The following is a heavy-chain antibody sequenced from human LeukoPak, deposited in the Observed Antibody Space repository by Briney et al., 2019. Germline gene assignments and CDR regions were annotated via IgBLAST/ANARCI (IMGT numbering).Heavy chain of an antibody. CDR1: GGSISSYY. Sequence: SETLSLTCTVSGGSISSYYWSWIRQPPGKGLEWIGYIYYSGSTNYNPSLKSRVTISVDTSKNQFSLKLSSVTAADTAVYYCARDEKGYCSSTSCPSYYYMDVWGKGTTVTVSS. CDR2: IYYSGST. V-gene: IGHV4-59*08. CDR3: ARDEKGYCSSTSCPSYYYMDV. J-gene: IGHJ6*03. D-gene: IGHD2-2*01.